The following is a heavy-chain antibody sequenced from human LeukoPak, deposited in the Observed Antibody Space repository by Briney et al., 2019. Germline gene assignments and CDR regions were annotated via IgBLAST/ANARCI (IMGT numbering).Heavy chain of an antibody. V-gene: IGHV1-24*01. D-gene: IGHD3-16*02. CDR1: GYTLTELS. J-gene: IGHJ6*03. CDR3: ARDKKSEIGGAIAGHYMDV. Sequence: ASVKVSCKVSGYTLTELSIHWVRQAPGKGLEWMGGFDPEDGETIYAQKFQGRVTMTRDMSTTTVYMEMTSLRSEDTAVYYCARDKKSEIGGAIAGHYMDVWGKGTTVTVSS. CDR2: FDPEDGET.